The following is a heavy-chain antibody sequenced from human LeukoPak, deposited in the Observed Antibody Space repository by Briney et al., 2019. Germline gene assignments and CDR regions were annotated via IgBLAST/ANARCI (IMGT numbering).Heavy chain of an antibody. J-gene: IGHJ4*02. CDR2: ISATGNYI. V-gene: IGHV3-21*01. CDR3: ARDRSGYTFDD. D-gene: IGHD5-18*01. CDR1: GFIFSSYS. Sequence: GGPLRHSCAASGFIFSSYSMNWVRQAPGKGLEWVSSISATGNYIYYADSVKGRFTISRDNAKNSLYLQMNSLRAEDTAVYYCARDRSGYTFDDWGQGTLVTVSS.